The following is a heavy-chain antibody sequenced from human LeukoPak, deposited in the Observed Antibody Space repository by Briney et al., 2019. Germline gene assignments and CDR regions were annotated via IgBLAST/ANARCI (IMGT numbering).Heavy chain of an antibody. CDR1: GFTFNSYS. J-gene: IGHJ5*02. D-gene: IGHD2-2*01. CDR3: ARDPGYCSGTSCPPGWFDP. CDR2: ISSSGSYI. Sequence: GGSLRLSCAASGFTFNSYSMNWVRQAPGKGLEWVSSISSSGSYIYYADSVKGRFTISRDNAKNSLYLQMNSLRAEDAAVYYCARDPGYCSGTSCPPGWFDPWGQGTLVTVSS. V-gene: IGHV3-21*01.